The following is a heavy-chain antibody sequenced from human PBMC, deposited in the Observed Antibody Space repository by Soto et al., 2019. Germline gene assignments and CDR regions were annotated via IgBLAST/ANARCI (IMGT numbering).Heavy chain of an antibody. V-gene: IGHV4-4*02. CDR3: ARVWTTVTNWFDP. CDR1: GGSISSSNL. Sequence: SETLSLTCAVSGGSISSSNLWSWVRQPPGKGLEWIGEIYHSGSTNYNPSLKSRVTISVDKSKNQFSLKLSSVTAADTAVYYCARVWTTVTNWFDPWGQGTLVTSPQ. D-gene: IGHD4-17*01. CDR2: IYHSGST. J-gene: IGHJ5*02.